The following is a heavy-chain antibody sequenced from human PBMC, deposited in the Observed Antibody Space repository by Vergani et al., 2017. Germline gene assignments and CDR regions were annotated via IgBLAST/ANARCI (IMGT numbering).Heavy chain of an antibody. CDR3: ASSGGRWVGAELTADYYYGMDV. CDR1: GFTFSDYY. D-gene: IGHD1-26*01. J-gene: IGHJ6*02. V-gene: IGHV3-11*01. Sequence: QVQLVESGGGLVKPGGSLRLSCAASGFTFSDYYMSWIRQAPGKGLEWVSYISSSGSTIYYADSVKGRFTISRDNAKNSLYLQMNSLRAEDTAVYYCASSGGRWVGAELTADYYYGMDVWGQGTTVTVSS. CDR2: ISSSGSTI.